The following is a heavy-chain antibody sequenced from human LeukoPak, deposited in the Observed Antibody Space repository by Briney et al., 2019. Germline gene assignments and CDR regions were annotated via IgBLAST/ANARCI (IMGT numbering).Heavy chain of an antibody. CDR3: ASVIASVDY. Sequence: SETLSLTCTVSGGSISSSSYYWGWIRQPPGKGLEWIGSIYYSGSTYYNPSLKSRVTISVDTSNNQFSLKLSSVTAADTAVYYCASVIASVDYWGQGTLVTVSS. J-gene: IGHJ4*02. CDR2: IYYSGST. V-gene: IGHV4-39*01. CDR1: GGSISSSSYY. D-gene: IGHD6-13*01.